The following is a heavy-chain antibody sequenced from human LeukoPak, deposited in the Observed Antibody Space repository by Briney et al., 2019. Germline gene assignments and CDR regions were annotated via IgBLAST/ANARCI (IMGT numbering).Heavy chain of an antibody. CDR2: IYHSGST. CDR3: ARAGGYCSSTSCPHPLYYYYGMDV. D-gene: IGHD2-2*01. Sequence: PSETLSLTCAVSGGSISSGGYSWSWIRQPPGKGLEWIGYIYHSGSTYYNPSLKSRVTISVDRSKNQFSLKLSSVTAADTAVYYCARAGGYCSSTSCPHPLYYYYGMDVWGQGTTVTVSS. V-gene: IGHV4-30-2*01. J-gene: IGHJ6*02. CDR1: GGSISSGGYS.